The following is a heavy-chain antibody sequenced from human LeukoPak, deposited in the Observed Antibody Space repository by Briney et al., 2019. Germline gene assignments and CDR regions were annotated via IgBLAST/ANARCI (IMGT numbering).Heavy chain of an antibody. CDR2: ISSSSSYI. CDR1: GFTFSSYS. CDR3: ASLGDYDSSGYYYPHAFDI. D-gene: IGHD3-22*01. Sequence: GGSLRLSCAASGFTFSSYSMNWVRQAPGKGLEWVSSISSSSSYIHYADSVKGRFTISRDNAKNSLYLQMNSLRAEDTAVYYCASLGDYDSSGYYYPHAFDIWGQGTMVTVSS. V-gene: IGHV3-21*01. J-gene: IGHJ3*02.